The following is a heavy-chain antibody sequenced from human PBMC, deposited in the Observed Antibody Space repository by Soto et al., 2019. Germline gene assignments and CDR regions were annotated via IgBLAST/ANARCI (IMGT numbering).Heavy chain of an antibody. CDR2: LDPEDGET. V-gene: IGHV1-69-2*01. J-gene: IGHJ2*01. D-gene: IGHD6-6*01. CDR3: ATASSIGGRLWYFDL. Sequence: EVQLVQSGAEVKKPGATVKISCKVSGYIFTDYYVYWVQQAPGKGLEWMGFLDPEDGETMYAEKFQGRITITADTSTETAYMELSSLRSGDTAVYYCATASSIGGRLWYFDLWGRGTLVTVSS. CDR1: GYIFTDYY.